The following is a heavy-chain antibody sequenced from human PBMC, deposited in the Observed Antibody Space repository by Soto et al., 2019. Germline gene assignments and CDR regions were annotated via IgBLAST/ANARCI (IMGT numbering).Heavy chain of an antibody. CDR3: ARHAYYDSSGYYFRPWNWFDP. CDR1: GGSISSSSYY. J-gene: IGHJ5*02. Sequence: SETLSLTCTVSGGSISSSSYYWGWIRQPPGKGLEWIGSIYYSGSTYYNPSLKSRVTISVDTSKNQFSLKLSSVTAADTAVYYCARHAYYDSSGYYFRPWNWFDPWGQGTLVTVSS. CDR2: IYYSGST. D-gene: IGHD3-22*01. V-gene: IGHV4-39*01.